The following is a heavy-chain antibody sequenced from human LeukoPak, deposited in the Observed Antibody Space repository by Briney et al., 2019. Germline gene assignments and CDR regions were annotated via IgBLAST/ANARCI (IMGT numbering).Heavy chain of an antibody. Sequence: SGTLSLTCAVSGGSISSSNWWSWVRQPPGKGLEWIGEIYHSGSTNYNPSLKSRVTISVDKSKNQFSLKLSSVTAADTAVYYCATFSAHDYGPLTRLIDYWGQGTLVTVSS. CDR1: GGSISSSNW. J-gene: IGHJ4*02. CDR3: ATFSAHDYGPLTRLIDY. D-gene: IGHD4-17*01. CDR2: IYHSGST. V-gene: IGHV4-4*02.